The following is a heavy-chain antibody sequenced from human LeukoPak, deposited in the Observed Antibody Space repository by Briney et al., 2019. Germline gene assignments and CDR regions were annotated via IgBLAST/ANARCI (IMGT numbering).Heavy chain of an antibody. CDR3: AKDLGYCSSTSCSNRPYYYYGMDV. D-gene: IGHD2-2*01. Sequence: GGSLRLSCTASGLTFSSYAMSWVRQAPGKGLEWVSAISGSGGSTYYADSVKGRFTISRDNSKNTLYLQMNSLRAEDTAVHYCAKDLGYCSSTSCSNRPYYYYGMDVWGQGTTVTVSS. CDR1: GLTFSSYA. CDR2: ISGSGGST. J-gene: IGHJ6*02. V-gene: IGHV3-23*01.